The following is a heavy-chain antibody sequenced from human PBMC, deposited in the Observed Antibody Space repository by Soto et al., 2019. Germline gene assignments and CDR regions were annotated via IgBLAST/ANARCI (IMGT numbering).Heavy chain of an antibody. CDR2: ISAYNGNT. CDR3: ARDGAIHLGELSLSALDY. V-gene: IGHV1-18*01. D-gene: IGHD3-16*02. J-gene: IGHJ4*02. Sequence: QVQLVQSGAEVEKPGASVKVSCKASGYTFTSYGISWVRQAPGQGLEWMGWISAYNGNTNYAQKLQGRVTMTTDTSTSTAYMELRSLRSDDTAVYYCARDGAIHLGELSLSALDYWGQGTLVTVSS. CDR1: GYTFTSYG.